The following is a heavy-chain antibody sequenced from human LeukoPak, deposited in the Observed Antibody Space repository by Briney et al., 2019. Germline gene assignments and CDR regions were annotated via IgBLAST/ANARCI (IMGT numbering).Heavy chain of an antibody. CDR1: GYSISSGYY. Sequence: SETLSLTCTVSGYSISSGYYWGWIRQPPGKGLEWIGSIYHSGSTYYNPSLKSRVTISVDTSKNQFSLKLSSVTAADTAVYYCAREESYGPDYWGQGTLVTVSS. V-gene: IGHV4-38-2*02. J-gene: IGHJ4*02. CDR3: AREESYGPDY. CDR2: IYHSGST. D-gene: IGHD5-18*01.